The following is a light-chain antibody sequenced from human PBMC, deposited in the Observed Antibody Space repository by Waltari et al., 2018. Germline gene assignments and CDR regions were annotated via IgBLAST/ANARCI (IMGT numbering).Light chain of an antibody. J-gene: IGLJ2*01. CDR1: SSNIGSNY. V-gene: IGLV1-47*01. CDR2: RNN. Sequence: QSVLTQPPSASGTPGQRVTISCSGSSSNIGSNYVYWYQQLPGTAPKLLIYRNNPRPSGVPDRFSGSNSGPSASLAISGLRSEDEADYYCAAWDDSLRGPVFGGGTKLTVL. CDR3: AAWDDSLRGPV.